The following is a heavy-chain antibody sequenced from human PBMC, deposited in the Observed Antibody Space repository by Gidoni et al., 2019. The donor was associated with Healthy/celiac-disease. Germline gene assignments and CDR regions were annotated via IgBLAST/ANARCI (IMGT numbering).Heavy chain of an antibody. J-gene: IGHJ4*02. CDR3: ARGTHFDWLLSPYYFDY. D-gene: IGHD3-9*01. CDR2: MNPNSGNT. V-gene: IGHV1-8*01. Sequence: QVQLVQSGAEVKKPGASVKVSCKASGYTFTSYDINWVQQATGQGLEWMGWMNPNSGNTGYAQKFQGRVTMTRNTSISTAYMELSSLRSEDTAVYYCARGTHFDWLLSPYYFDYWGQGTLVTVSS. CDR1: GYTFTSYD.